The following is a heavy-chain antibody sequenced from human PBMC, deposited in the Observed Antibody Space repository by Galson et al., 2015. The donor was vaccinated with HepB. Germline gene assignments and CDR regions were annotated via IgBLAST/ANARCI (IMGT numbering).Heavy chain of an antibody. CDR2: IDLSDSYS. CDR1: GYTFSSQY. J-gene: IGHJ6*02. D-gene: IGHD2-21*02. Sequence: QSGAEVKKPGESLRISCEASGYTFSSQYITWVRQMPGKGLEWVGKIDLSDSYSNYSPSFQGHVAISVDKSTRTAYLQWTSLRASDTAIYYCANRCGGDWTGPHYYYAKDVGGQGTTVTVS. V-gene: IGHV5-10-1*01. CDR3: ANRCGGDWTGPHYYYAKDV.